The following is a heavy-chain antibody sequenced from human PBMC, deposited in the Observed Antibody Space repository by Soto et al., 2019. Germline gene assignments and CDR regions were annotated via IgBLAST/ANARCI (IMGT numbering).Heavy chain of an antibody. V-gene: IGHV1-2*02. Sequence: QVPLVQSGAEVKKPGASVKVSCEGSGYTFIDYYMHWVRQAPGQGFEWMGRISPKSGGTNCAQKFQGRVTMTWDTSLNTAYMELSSLMSEDTAVYYCARPPGYISDWYYFDLWGQGTLVTVSS. D-gene: IGHD6-19*01. CDR1: GYTFIDYY. J-gene: IGHJ4*02. CDR3: ARPPGYISDWYYFDL. CDR2: ISPKSGGT.